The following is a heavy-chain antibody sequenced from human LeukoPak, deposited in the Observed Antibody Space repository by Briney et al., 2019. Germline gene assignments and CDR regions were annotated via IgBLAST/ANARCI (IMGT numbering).Heavy chain of an antibody. D-gene: IGHD3-22*01. CDR3: ARDVPYYYDSSGYSDAFDI. CDR1: GFTFSSYA. V-gene: IGHV3-20*04. Sequence: GGSLRLSCAASGFTFSSYAMSWVRQAPGKGLEWVSGINWNGGSTGYADSVKGRFTISRDNAKNSLYLQMNSLRAEDTALYYCARDVPYYYDSSGYSDAFDIWGQGTMVTVSS. CDR2: INWNGGST. J-gene: IGHJ3*02.